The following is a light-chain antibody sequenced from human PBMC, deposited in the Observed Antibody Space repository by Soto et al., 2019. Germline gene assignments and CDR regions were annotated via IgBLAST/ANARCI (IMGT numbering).Light chain of an antibody. CDR3: QQYDNSPWT. CDR2: GAS. V-gene: IGKV3-20*01. CDR1: QSVSSSY. Sequence: EIVLTQSPGTLSLSPGERATLSCRARQSVSSSYLAWYQQKPGQAPRLLIYGASSRATGIPDRFSGSGSGTDFTLTISGLEPEDFAVYYCQQYDNSPWTFGQGTKVEIK. J-gene: IGKJ1*01.